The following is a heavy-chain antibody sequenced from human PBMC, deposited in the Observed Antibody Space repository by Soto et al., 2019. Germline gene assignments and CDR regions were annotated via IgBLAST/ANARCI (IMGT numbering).Heavy chain of an antibody. Sequence: EVQLVESGGGLVQPGGSLRLSCAASEFTFSTYWMYWVRQVPGKGLVWVSRINSDGSSTSYADSVKGRFTISRDNAKSTLYLQMSSLRAEDTAVYYCARSPSSGWYYFDYWGQGTLVTASS. CDR1: EFTFSTYW. CDR3: ARSPSSGWYYFDY. J-gene: IGHJ4*02. CDR2: INSDGSST. V-gene: IGHV3-74*01. D-gene: IGHD6-19*01.